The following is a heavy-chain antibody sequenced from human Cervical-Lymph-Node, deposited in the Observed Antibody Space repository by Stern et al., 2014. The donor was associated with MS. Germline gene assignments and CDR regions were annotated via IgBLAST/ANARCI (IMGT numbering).Heavy chain of an antibody. Sequence: QLQLQESGPGLAKFSQTLSLTCTVSGGCISSGGFYWNWIRQHPGKGLDWIGYIYYSECTFYNPSLGGRVTISLDTSKNQFSLKVSSVTPADTAVYYCARGRGYDWDFWGQGTLVTVSP. J-gene: IGHJ4*02. V-gene: IGHV4-31*03. CDR1: GGCISSGGFY. CDR2: IYYSECT. D-gene: IGHD5-12*01. CDR3: ARGRGYDWDF.